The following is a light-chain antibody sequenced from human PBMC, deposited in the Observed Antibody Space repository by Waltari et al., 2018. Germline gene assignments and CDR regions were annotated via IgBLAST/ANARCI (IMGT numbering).Light chain of an antibody. Sequence: QSTVTQPASVSGSPGQSITISCTGTSSDLGSYDWVSWYQQYPGKAPKLILYEGMNRPSGISNLFSGSKSGNTASLTISGLQAEDEADYYCSSYTTTKTVVFGGGTKVTVL. CDR3: SSYTTTKTVV. V-gene: IGLV2-14*01. CDR2: EGM. J-gene: IGLJ3*02. CDR1: SSDLGSYDW.